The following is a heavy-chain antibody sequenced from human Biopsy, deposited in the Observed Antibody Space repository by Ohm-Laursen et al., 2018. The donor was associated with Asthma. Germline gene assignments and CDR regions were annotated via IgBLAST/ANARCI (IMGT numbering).Heavy chain of an antibody. D-gene: IGHD1-1*01. CDR1: GYGLARQD. V-gene: IGHV1-8*01. CDR3: ARATRTGITDRLDP. Sequence: GASVTASCKASGYGLARQDINWGGQAPGQGIEWMGWMNPRSGNTGFAQKFQGRLSMTRNTSLNTAYMEVRSLKPDDTAVYYCARATRTGITDRLDPWGQGTLVSV. CDR2: MNPRSGNT. J-gene: IGHJ5*02.